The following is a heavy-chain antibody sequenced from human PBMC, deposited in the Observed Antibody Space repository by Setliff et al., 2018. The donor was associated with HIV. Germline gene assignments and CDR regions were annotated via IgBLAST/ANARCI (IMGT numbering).Heavy chain of an antibody. Sequence: SETLSLTCTVSGDSSSNDYWTWVRQPPGKGMEWIGNIHTSGNTYYNPSLNSRVTISVDTSKNQFSLKLSSVTAADTAIYFCARQFRYPNRAVAGVDYWGQGTLVTVSS. J-gene: IGHJ4*02. CDR1: GDSSSNDY. CDR3: ARQFRYPNRAVAGVDY. CDR2: IHTSGNT. V-gene: IGHV4-4*08. D-gene: IGHD6-19*01.